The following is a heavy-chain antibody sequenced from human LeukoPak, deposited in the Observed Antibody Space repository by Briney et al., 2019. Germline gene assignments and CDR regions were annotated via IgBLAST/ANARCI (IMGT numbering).Heavy chain of an antibody. CDR2: INSDGSST. CDR3: AVDSSGYY. J-gene: IGHJ4*02. V-gene: IGHV3-74*01. Sequence: GVTLRLSRAASGYTYSSYWMQWVRQAPGKGLVWVSRINSDGSSTSYADSVKGRFTISRDNAKNTLYLQMNSLRAEDTAVYYCAVDSSGYYWGQGTLVTVSS. D-gene: IGHD3-22*01. CDR1: GYTYSSYW.